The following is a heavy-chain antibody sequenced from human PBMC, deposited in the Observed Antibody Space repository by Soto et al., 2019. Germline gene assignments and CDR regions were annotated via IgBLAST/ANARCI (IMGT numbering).Heavy chain of an antibody. Sequence: PGGSLRLSCAASGLTFSSYAMSWVRQAPGKGLEWVSAISGSGGSTYYADSVKGRFTISRDNSKNTLYLQMNSLRAEDTAVYYCAKDPLSSIAFNWFDPWGQGTLVTVSS. CDR2: ISGSGGST. J-gene: IGHJ5*02. D-gene: IGHD6-6*01. CDR1: GLTFSSYA. CDR3: AKDPLSSIAFNWFDP. V-gene: IGHV3-23*01.